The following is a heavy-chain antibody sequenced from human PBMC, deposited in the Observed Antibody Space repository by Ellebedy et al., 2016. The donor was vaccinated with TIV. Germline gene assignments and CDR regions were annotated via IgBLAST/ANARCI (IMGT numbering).Heavy chain of an antibody. CDR1: GYSFSNYW. CDR3: ARHEAVAGTGYDY. CDR2: IYPGDSDT. J-gene: IGHJ4*02. Sequence: GESLKISCQGSGYSFSNYWIGWVRQMPGKGLEWMGVIYPGDSDTRYSPSFQGHVTISADKSISTAYLQWSSLKASDTAMYYCARHEAVAGTGYDYWGQGTLVTVSS. D-gene: IGHD6-19*01. V-gene: IGHV5-51*01.